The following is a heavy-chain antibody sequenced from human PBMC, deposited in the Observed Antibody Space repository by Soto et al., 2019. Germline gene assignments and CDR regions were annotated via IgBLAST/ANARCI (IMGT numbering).Heavy chain of an antibody. Sequence: EVQLLESGGGLVQPGGSLRLSCAASGFNFSSYVMSWVRQAPGKGLEWVSAISGSGGSTYYADSVKGRFTISRANSKNALYLQINSLRAEDTAVYYCAKGAYYDLWGGYSAFDYWGQGTLVTVSS. V-gene: IGHV3-23*01. CDR1: GFNFSSYV. J-gene: IGHJ4*02. D-gene: IGHD3-3*01. CDR3: AKGAYYDLWGGYSAFDY. CDR2: ISGSGGST.